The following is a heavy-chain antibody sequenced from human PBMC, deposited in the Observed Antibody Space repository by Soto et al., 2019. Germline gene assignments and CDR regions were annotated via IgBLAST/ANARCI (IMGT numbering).Heavy chain of an antibody. D-gene: IGHD6-6*01. Sequence: QVQLVQSGAEEKKPGASVKVSCKASGYTFTSYAMHWVRQAPGQRLEWMGWINAGNGNTKYSQKFQGRVTITRDTSASTAYMELSSLRSEDTAVYYCERDTEVQLGDIWGQGTMVTVSS. CDR3: ERDTEVQLGDI. CDR1: GYTFTSYA. CDR2: INAGNGNT. V-gene: IGHV1-3*05. J-gene: IGHJ3*02.